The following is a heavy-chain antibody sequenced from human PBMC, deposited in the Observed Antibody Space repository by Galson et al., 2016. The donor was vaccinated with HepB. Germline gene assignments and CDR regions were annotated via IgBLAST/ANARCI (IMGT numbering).Heavy chain of an antibody. J-gene: IGHJ4*02. CDR3: GKHGGFDY. CDR2: ITGSGAIT. Sequence: SLRLSCAASGSSFSTSGMSWVRQTPGRGLEWVSGITGSGAITHYADSVKGRFTISRDNSKNTLFLYMDSLRVGDTAVYYCGKHGGFDYWGQGALVTVSS. D-gene: IGHD3-16*01. V-gene: IGHV3-23*01. CDR1: GSSFSTSG.